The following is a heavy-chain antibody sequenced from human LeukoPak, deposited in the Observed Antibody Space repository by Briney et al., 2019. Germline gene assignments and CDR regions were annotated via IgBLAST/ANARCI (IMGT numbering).Heavy chain of an antibody. CDR3: AREVYMIAVAGRTFDY. J-gene: IGHJ4*02. CDR1: GYTFTSYG. V-gene: IGHV1-18*01. D-gene: IGHD6-19*01. Sequence: WVSVKVSCKASGYTFTSYGISWVRQAPGQGLEWMGWISAYNGNTNYAQKLQGRVTMTTDTSTSTAYMELRSLRSDDTAVYYCAREVYMIAVAGRTFDYWGQGTLVTVSS. CDR2: ISAYNGNT.